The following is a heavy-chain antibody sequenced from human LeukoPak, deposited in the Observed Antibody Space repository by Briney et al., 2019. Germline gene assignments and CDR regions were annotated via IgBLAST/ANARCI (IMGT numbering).Heavy chain of an antibody. V-gene: IGHV1-69*05. CDR3: ARGLRFLEWLFDY. CDR1: GYTFTGYY. CDR2: IIPIFGTA. D-gene: IGHD3-3*01. Sequence: EASVKVSCKASGYTFTGYYMHWVRQAPGQGLEWMGGIIPIFGTANYAQKFQGRVTITTDESTSTAYMELSSLRSEDTAVYYCARGLRFLEWLFDYWGQGTLVTVSS. J-gene: IGHJ4*02.